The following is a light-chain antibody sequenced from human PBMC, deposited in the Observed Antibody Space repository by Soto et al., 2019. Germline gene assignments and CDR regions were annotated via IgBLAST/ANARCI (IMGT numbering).Light chain of an antibody. Sequence: EIVLTQSPGTLSLSPGETATLSCRASQSLTSSYLAWYQQRPGQAPSLLIYGVSSRATGIPDRFSGSGSGTDFTLTISRLEPEDFAVYYCQQYGSSPWTFGQGTKVDI. J-gene: IGKJ1*01. CDR3: QQYGSSPWT. CDR2: GVS. CDR1: QSLTSSY. V-gene: IGKV3-20*01.